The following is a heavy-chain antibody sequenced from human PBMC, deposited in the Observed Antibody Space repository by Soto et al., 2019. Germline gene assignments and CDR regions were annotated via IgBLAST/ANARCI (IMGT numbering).Heavy chain of an antibody. CDR2: LSYDGSGE. Sequence: GGSLRLSCAASEFNFKIFAMHWVRQAPGKGLEWVAFLSYDGSGEYYADSVKGRFTISRDNGKNSVYLQMNSLRGDDTAVYYCARDFGALGAFAWGQGTTVTVSS. CDR3: ARDFGALGAFA. J-gene: IGHJ6*02. CDR1: EFNFKIFA. D-gene: IGHD1-26*01. V-gene: IGHV3-30*04.